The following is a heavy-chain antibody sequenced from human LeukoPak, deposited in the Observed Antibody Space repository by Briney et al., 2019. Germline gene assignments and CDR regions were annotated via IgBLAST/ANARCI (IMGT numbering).Heavy chain of an antibody. CDR2: IKPDGSEG. D-gene: IGHD3-10*02. V-gene: IGHV3-7*03. J-gene: IGHJ5*02. CDR3: ARVIQWGYYVEFDP. CDR1: GITW. Sequence: GGSLRLSCVVSGITWMTWVRQAPGKGLEWVADIKPDGSEGDYVDSVKGRFTVSRDNAKNSLYLHMNSLRAEDTALYHCARVIQWGYYVEFDPWGQGTLVTVSS.